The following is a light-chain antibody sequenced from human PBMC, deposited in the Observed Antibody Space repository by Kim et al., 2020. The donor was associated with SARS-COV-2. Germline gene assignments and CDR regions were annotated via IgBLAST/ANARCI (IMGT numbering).Light chain of an antibody. CDR1: QNVLSSSNNKDY. V-gene: IGKV4-1*01. CDR3: QQYYTTPLT. Sequence: ATINCKPSQNVLSSSNNKDYLAWYQQKPGQPPKLLIYSASTRASGVPDRFSGSGSGTDFTLTISSLQAEDVAVYYCQQYYTTPLTFGQGTKVDIK. CDR2: SAS. J-gene: IGKJ1*01.